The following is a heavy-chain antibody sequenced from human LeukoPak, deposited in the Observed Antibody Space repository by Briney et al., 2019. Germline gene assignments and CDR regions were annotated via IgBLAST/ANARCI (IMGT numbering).Heavy chain of an antibody. J-gene: IGHJ4*02. CDR3: ARGLGY. V-gene: IGHV4-34*01. CDR1: GGSFSGYY. Sequence: SETLSLTCAVYGGSFSGYYWSWIRQPPGKGLEWIGEINHSGSTNYNPSLRSRVTISVDTSKNQFSLKLSSVTAADTAVYYCARGLGYWGQGTLVTVSS. CDR2: INHSGST.